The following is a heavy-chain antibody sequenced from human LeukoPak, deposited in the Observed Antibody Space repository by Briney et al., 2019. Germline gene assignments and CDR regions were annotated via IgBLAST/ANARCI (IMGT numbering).Heavy chain of an antibody. CDR3: AKSTYYYDTFVNAFDL. CDR1: GYSISSSSYY. D-gene: IGHD3-22*01. Sequence: SETLSLTCTVSGYSISSSSYYWGWIRQPPGKGLEWIGSIYYSGSTYYNPSLKSRVTISVDTSKNQFSLKLSSVTAADTAVYYCAKSTYYYDTFVNAFDLWGQGTVVTVSS. CDR2: IYYSGST. V-gene: IGHV4-39*07. J-gene: IGHJ3*01.